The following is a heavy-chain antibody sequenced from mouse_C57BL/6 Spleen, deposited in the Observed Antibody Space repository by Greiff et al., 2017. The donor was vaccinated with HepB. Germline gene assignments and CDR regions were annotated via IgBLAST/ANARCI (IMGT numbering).Heavy chain of an antibody. Sequence: QVQLKESGAELVKPGASVKLSCKASGYTFTEYTIHWVKQRSGQGLEWIGWFYPGSGSIKYNEKFKDKATLTADKSSSTVYMELSRLTSEDSAVYFCARHEQTAQATRPAWFAYWGQGTLVTVSA. CDR2: FYPGSGSI. CDR1: GYTFTEYT. CDR3: ARHEQTAQATRPAWFAY. J-gene: IGHJ3*01. V-gene: IGHV1-62-2*01. D-gene: IGHD3-2*02.